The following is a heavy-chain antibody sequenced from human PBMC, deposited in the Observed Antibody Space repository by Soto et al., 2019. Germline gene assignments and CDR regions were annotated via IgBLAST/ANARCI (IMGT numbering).Heavy chain of an antibody. Sequence: SSVKVSCKASGGTFSSYAISWVRQAPGQGLEWMGGIIPIFGTANYAQKFQGRVTITADKSTRTPYMELSSLRCEDTAVYYCAKGVAGLTFDSWGQGTLVTVSS. CDR3: AKGVAGLTFDS. V-gene: IGHV1-69*06. D-gene: IGHD6-19*01. J-gene: IGHJ4*02. CDR2: IIPIFGTA. CDR1: GGTFSSYA.